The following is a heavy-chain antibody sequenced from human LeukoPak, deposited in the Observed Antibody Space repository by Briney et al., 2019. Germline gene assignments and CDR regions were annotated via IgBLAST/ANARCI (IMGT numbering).Heavy chain of an antibody. D-gene: IGHD3-10*01. V-gene: IGHV3-23*01. CDR2: ISGSGDNT. J-gene: IGHJ4*02. CDR1: GFTFSSYA. Sequence: GGSLRLSCAASGFTFSSYAMSWVRQAPGKGLEWVSGISGSGDNTYYADSVKGRFTISRDNSKNTLYLQMNSLRAEDTAVYYCAKVLNYYGSGYFDYWGQGTLVTVS. CDR3: AKVLNYYGSGYFDY.